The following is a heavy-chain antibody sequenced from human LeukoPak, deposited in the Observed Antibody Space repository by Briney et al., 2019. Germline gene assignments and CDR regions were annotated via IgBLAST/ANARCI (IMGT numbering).Heavy chain of an antibody. CDR1: EFTLRSYS. J-gene: IGHJ4*02. CDR2: ISTSSTYI. D-gene: IGHD1-26*01. Sequence: GGSLRLSCAASEFTLRSYSMHWVRQAPGKGLEWVSYISTSSTYIYYADLVRGRFSISRDNAKNSLYLHMNSLKADDTAVYYCARDASGSSIGLIDFWGQGTLVTVS. CDR3: ARDASGSSIGLIDF. V-gene: IGHV3-21*01.